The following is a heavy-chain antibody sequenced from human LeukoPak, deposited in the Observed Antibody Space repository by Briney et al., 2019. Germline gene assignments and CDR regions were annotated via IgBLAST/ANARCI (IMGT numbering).Heavy chain of an antibody. D-gene: IGHD3-3*01. CDR2: INSDGSST. CDR3: ARGYYDFWSGYLDY. J-gene: IGHJ4*02. V-gene: IGHV3-74*01. Sequence: PGGSLRLSCAASGFTFSSYWMHWVRQAPGKGLVLVSRINSDGSSTIYADSVKGRFTISRDNAKNTLYLQMNSLRAEDTAVYYCARGYYDFWSGYLDYWGQGTLVTVSS. CDR1: GFTFSSYW.